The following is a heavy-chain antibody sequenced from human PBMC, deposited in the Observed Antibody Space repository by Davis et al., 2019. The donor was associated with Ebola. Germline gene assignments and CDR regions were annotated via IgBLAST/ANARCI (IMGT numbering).Heavy chain of an antibody. CDR1: GGSFSGYY. CDR2: INHSGST. D-gene: IGHD4-23*01. CDR3: GTNSGGIPV. V-gene: IGHV4-34*01. Sequence: MPSDTLSLTCSVYGGSFSGYYWSWIRQLPGKGLEWIGEINHSGSTNYNPSLKSRVTISVDTSKNQFSLKLSSVTAADTAVYYCGTNSGGIPVWGQGTLVTVSS. J-gene: IGHJ4*02.